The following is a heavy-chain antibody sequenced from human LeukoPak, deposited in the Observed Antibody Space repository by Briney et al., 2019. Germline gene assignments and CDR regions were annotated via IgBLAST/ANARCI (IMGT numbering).Heavy chain of an antibody. J-gene: IGHJ4*02. CDR3: ARHNHDWGWDF. Sequence: PGGSLRLSCAASGFIFSYYVMHWVRQAPGKGLEWLAVIWPDGTIQYYADPVKGRFTISRDNSKNTLYLQLTGLRADDSAVYYCARHNHDWGWDFWGQGAQATVSS. V-gene: IGHV3-33*01. D-gene: IGHD2-8*02. CDR2: IWPDGTIQ. CDR1: GFIFSYYV.